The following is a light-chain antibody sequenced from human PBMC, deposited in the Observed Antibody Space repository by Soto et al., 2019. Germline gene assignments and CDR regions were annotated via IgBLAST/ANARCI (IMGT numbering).Light chain of an antibody. CDR2: GNT. CDR3: QSYDNSLRGSV. J-gene: IGLJ2*01. CDR1: SSNIGAGYG. Sequence: QSVLTQPPSVSGAPGQRVTISCTGSSSNIGAGYGVHWYQKLPGTAPKLLIYGNTNRPSGVPDRFSGSKSGTSASLAITGLQAXDXADYYCQSYDNSLRGSVFGGGTKLTVL. V-gene: IGLV1-40*01.